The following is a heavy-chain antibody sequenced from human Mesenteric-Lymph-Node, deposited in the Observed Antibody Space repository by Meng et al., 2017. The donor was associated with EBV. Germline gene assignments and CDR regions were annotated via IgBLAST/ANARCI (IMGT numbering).Heavy chain of an antibody. CDR3: ARDLNAHFDY. J-gene: IGHJ4*02. Sequence: QVQLVESGGDLVKPGGSLRLSCVASGFTFSSYYMNWIRQAPGKGLEWLSYISHSGTTIYYADSVKGRFTISRDNAKNSLYLQMSSLRADDTAMYYCARDLNAHFDYWGQGTLVTVSS. CDR1: GFTFSSYY. V-gene: IGHV3-11*01. D-gene: IGHD2-2*01. CDR2: ISHSGTTI.